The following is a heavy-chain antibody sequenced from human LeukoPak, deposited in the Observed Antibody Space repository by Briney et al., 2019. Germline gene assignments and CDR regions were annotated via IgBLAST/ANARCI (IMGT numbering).Heavy chain of an antibody. J-gene: IGHJ4*02. CDR3: ARETYCTSTTCPIGDHFDY. CDR2: ISSSSNI. V-gene: IGHV3-21*01. CDR1: GFTFSSYA. Sequence: GGSLRLSCAASGFTFSSYAMSWVRQAPGKGLEWVSAISSSSNIYYVDSLKGRFTISRDNAKSSLYLQMNSLRAEDTAVYYCARETYCTSTTCPIGDHFDYWGQGTLVTVSS. D-gene: IGHD2-2*01.